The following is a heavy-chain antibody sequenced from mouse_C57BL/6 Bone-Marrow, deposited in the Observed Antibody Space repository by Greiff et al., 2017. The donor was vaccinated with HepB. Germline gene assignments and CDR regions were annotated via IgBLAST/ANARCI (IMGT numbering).Heavy chain of an antibody. CDR1: GFTFSSYT. D-gene: IGHD1-1*01. Sequence: EVKVVESGGGLVKPGGSLKLSCAASGFTFSSYTMSWVRQTPEKRLEWVATISGGGGNTYYPDSVKGRFTISRDNAKNTLYLQMSSLRSEDTALYYCAREDTTVPYWGQGTTLTVSS. CDR2: ISGGGGNT. CDR3: AREDTTVPY. V-gene: IGHV5-9*01. J-gene: IGHJ2*01.